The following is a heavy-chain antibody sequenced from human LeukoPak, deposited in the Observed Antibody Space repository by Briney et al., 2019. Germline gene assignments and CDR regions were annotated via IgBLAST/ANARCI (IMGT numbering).Heavy chain of an antibody. V-gene: IGHV4-39*01. J-gene: IGHJ5*02. CDR2: IYYSGST. CDR3: ARHEYSGSYYGLSWFDP. CDR1: DGSISSSSYY. D-gene: IGHD1-26*01. Sequence: NTSETLSLTCTVSDGSISSSSYYWGWIRQPPRKGLEWIGSIYYSGSTYYNPSLKSRVTISVDTSKNQLSLKLSSLTAADTAVYYCARHEYSGSYYGLSWFDPWGQGTLVTVSS.